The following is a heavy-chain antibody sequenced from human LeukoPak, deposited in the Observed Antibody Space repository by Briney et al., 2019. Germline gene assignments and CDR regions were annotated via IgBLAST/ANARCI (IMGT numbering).Heavy chain of an antibody. Sequence: ASVKVSCKASGYTFTSYYMHWVRQAPGQGLEWMGIINPSGGSTSYAQKFQGRVTMTRDMSTGTVYMELSSLRSEDTAVYYCARVRYYYDSSWPYFDYWGQGTLVTVSS. CDR3: ARVRYYYDSSWPYFDY. CDR1: GYTFTSYY. CDR2: INPSGGST. D-gene: IGHD3-22*01. J-gene: IGHJ4*02. V-gene: IGHV1-46*01.